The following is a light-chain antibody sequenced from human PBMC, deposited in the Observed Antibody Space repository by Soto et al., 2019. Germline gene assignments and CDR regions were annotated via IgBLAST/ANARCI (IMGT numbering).Light chain of an antibody. CDR3: QQRSSAIT. V-gene: IGKV3-11*01. J-gene: IGKJ5*01. CDR1: QSVSSH. Sequence: EIVLTQSPATLSLSPGERATLSCRASQSVSSHLAWFQQRPGQAPRLLIYDASNRATGIPARFSGRGSGTDFTLTISSLEPEDFAVYYCQQRSSAITFGQGTQLEIK. CDR2: DAS.